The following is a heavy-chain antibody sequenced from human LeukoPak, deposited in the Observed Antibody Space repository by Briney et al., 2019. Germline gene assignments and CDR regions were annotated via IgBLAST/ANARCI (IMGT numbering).Heavy chain of an antibody. Sequence: ASVKVSCKASGYTFTGYYMHWVRQAPGQGLEWMGWINPNSGGTNYAQKFQGRVTMTRDTPISTAYMELSRLRSDDTAVYYCARDIVVVPAAYKTYNWFDPWGQGTLVTVSS. J-gene: IGHJ5*02. V-gene: IGHV1-2*02. CDR2: INPNSGGT. D-gene: IGHD2-2*01. CDR3: ARDIVVVPAAYKTYNWFDP. CDR1: GYTFTGYY.